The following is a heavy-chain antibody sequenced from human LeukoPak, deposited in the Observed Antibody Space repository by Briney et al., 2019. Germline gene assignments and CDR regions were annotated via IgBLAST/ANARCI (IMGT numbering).Heavy chain of an antibody. V-gene: IGHV3-30-3*02. CDR2: ISYDGSNK. D-gene: IGHD6-19*01. Sequence: GGSLRLSCAASGFTFSSYAMHWVRQAPGKGLEWVAVISYDGSNKYYADSVKGRFTISRDNSKNTLYLQMNSLRAEDTAVYYCAKRYSSGWYAVDYWGQGTLVTVSS. CDR3: AKRYSSGWYAVDY. J-gene: IGHJ4*02. CDR1: GFTFSSYA.